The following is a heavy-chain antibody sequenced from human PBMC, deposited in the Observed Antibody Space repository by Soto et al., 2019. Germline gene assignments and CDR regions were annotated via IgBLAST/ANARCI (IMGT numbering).Heavy chain of an antibody. V-gene: IGHV1-8*01. D-gene: IGHD2-15*01. Sequence: QVQLVQSGAEVKKPGASVKVSCKASGYTFTSYDINWVRQATGQGLEWMGWMNPNSGNTGYAQKFQGRVTMTRNTXIXTXXMELSSLRSEDTAVYYCARGVVVVVAAAAGGWFDPWGQGTLVTVSS. CDR2: MNPNSGNT. CDR3: ARGVVVVVAAAAGGWFDP. CDR1: GYTFTSYD. J-gene: IGHJ5*02.